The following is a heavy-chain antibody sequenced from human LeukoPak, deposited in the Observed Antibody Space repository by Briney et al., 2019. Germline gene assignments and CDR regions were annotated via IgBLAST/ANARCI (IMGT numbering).Heavy chain of an antibody. J-gene: IGHJ4*02. CDR3: ARSTGNFDY. Sequence: GGSLRLSCAASGFTFSSYAMHWVRQAPGKGLEWVAVISYDGSNKYYADSVKGRFTISRDNSKNTQYLQMNSLRAEDTAVYYCARSTGNFDYWGQGTLVTVSS. V-gene: IGHV3-30*04. CDR2: ISYDGSNK. D-gene: IGHD1-1*01. CDR1: GFTFSSYA.